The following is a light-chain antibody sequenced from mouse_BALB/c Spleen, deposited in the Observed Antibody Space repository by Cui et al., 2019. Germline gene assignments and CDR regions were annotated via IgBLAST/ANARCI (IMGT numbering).Light chain of an antibody. V-gene: IGKV4-57*01. J-gene: IGKJ4*01. CDR3: QQRSSYPFT. CDR1: SRVSY. Sequence: QIVLTQSPAIMSAFPGEKVTITCSASSRVSYMHWFQQKPGTSPKLWIYSTSNLASGVPARFSGSGSGTAYSLTISRMEAEDAATYYCQQRSSYPFTFGSGTKLEIK. CDR2: STS.